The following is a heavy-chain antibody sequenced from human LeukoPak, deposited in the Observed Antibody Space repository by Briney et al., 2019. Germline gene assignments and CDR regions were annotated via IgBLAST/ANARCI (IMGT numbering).Heavy chain of an antibody. D-gene: IGHD3-22*01. CDR3: AKRGINYYYDSSGYVDY. J-gene: IGHJ4*02. CDR1: GFTFSSYA. CDR2: ISGSGGST. Sequence: GGSLRLSCAASGFTFSSYAMSWVRQAQGKGLEWVSAISGSGGSTYYADSVKGRFTISRDNSKNTLYLQMNSLRAEDTAVYYCAKRGINYYYDSSGYVDYWGQGTLVTVSS. V-gene: IGHV3-23*01.